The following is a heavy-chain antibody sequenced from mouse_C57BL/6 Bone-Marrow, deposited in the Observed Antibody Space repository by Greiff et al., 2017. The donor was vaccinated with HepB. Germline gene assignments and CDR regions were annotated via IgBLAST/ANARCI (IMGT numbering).Heavy chain of an antibody. CDR1: GYTFTSYW. D-gene: IGHD2-5*01. CDR3: ARNSNYCAMDY. Sequence: QVQLQQSGAELVKPGASVKLSCKASGYTFTSYWMQWVKQRPGQGLEWIGEIDPSDSYTNYNQKFKGKATVTVDTSSSTAYMQLSSLTSEDSAVYYCARNSNYCAMDYWGQGTSVTVSS. V-gene: IGHV1-50*01. CDR2: IDPSDSYT. J-gene: IGHJ4*01.